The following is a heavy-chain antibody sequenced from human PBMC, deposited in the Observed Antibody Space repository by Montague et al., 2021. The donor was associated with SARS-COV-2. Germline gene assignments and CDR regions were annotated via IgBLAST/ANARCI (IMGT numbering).Heavy chain of an antibody. CDR1: GGSISGSSYY. V-gene: IGHV4-39*07. D-gene: IGHD3-9*01. Sequence: SETLSLTCTVSGGSISGSSYYWGWIRQPPGKGLEWIGSIYYSGRTSYNPPLKSRVTISVETSKNQFSLKLSSVTAADTAVYYCARAGSWLFEILNGPPPTHYGFDVWGQGTRVTVSS. CDR3: ARAGSWLFEILNGPPPTHYGFDV. J-gene: IGHJ6*02. CDR2: IYYSGRT.